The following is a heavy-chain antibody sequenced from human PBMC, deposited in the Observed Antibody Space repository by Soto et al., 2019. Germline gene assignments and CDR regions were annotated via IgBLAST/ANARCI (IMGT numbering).Heavy chain of an antibody. J-gene: IGHJ6*01. Sequence: QLVESGGGVVQPGRSLRLSCAASGFTFSSFSMHWVRQAPGKGLEWVAVISFDGSNEYSADSVKGRFTISRDNSKNTLYLQMNSLRGEDTAVYYCARDRGYCSTSSCPPYYYYGMDVW. CDR3: ARDRGYCSTSSCPPYYYYGMDV. D-gene: IGHD2-2*01. CDR1: GFTFSSFS. V-gene: IGHV3-30-3*01. CDR2: ISFDGSNE.